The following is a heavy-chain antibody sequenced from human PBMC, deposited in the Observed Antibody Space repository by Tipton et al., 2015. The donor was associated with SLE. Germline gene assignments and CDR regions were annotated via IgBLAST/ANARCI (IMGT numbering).Heavy chain of an antibody. CDR1: GGSFSGYY. CDR2: IYYSGST. CDR3: ARLSMMVIADAFDI. J-gene: IGHJ3*02. V-gene: IGHV4-34*01. D-gene: IGHD3-16*02. Sequence: TLSLTCAVYGGSFSGYYWSWIRQPPGKGLEWIGNIYYSGSTYYNPSLKSRVTISVDTSKNQFSLKLSSVTAADTAVYYCARLSMMVIADAFDIWGQGTMVTVSS.